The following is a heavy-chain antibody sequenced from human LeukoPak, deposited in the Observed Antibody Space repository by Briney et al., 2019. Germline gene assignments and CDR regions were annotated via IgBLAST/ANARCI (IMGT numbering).Heavy chain of an antibody. CDR2: IYYSGST. V-gene: IGHV4-39*01. CDR1: GGSISSGSYY. CDR3: ARQDYGDYSADY. J-gene: IGHJ4*02. D-gene: IGHD4-17*01. Sequence: SQTLSLTCTVYGGSISSGSYYWSWIRQSAGKGLEWIGTIYYSGSTYYNASLKSRVTISGDTSKNQFSLRLRSVTAADTAIYYCARQDYGDYSADYWGLGTLVTVSS.